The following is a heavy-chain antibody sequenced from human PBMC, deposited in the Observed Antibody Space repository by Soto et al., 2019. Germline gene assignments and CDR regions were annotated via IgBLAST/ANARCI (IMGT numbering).Heavy chain of an antibody. Sequence: EVQLVESGGGLVQPGGSLRLSCAVSDFTVSSNYMSWVRKAPGKGLEWVSVIYSGGTTYYADSVKGRFTISRHNSKNTLYLQMNSLRAEDTAVYYCAAGLGSFYWGQGTLVTVSS. CDR1: DFTVSSNY. D-gene: IGHD2-15*01. J-gene: IGHJ4*02. CDR3: AAGLGSFY. V-gene: IGHV3-53*04. CDR2: IYSGGTT.